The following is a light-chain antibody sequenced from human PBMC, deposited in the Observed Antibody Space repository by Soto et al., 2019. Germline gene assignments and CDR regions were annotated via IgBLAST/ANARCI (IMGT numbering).Light chain of an antibody. V-gene: IGLV1-40*01. CDR2: GNS. CDR1: RSNIGADYG. Sequence: QSVLTQPPSVSGAPGQRVTISCTGSRSNIGADYGVHWYQQLPGTAPKVLIYGNSNRPSRVPDRFSGSKSGTSASLAITGLQAEDEAHYYCQSYDSSLSAYVFGTGTKLTVL. CDR3: QSYDSSLSAYV. J-gene: IGLJ1*01.